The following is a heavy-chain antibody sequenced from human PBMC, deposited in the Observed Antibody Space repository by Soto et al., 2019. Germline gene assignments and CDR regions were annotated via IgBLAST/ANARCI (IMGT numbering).Heavy chain of an antibody. J-gene: IGHJ5*02. D-gene: IGHD2-2*01. Sequence: GASVKVSCKASGYTFTGYYMHWVRQAPGQGLEWMGWINPNSGGTNYAQKLQGRVTMTTDTSTSTAYMELRSLRSDDTAVYYCARIPAAFNWFDPWGQGTLVTVSS. CDR2: INPNSGGT. CDR1: GYTFTGYY. V-gene: IGHV1-2*02. CDR3: ARIPAAFNWFDP.